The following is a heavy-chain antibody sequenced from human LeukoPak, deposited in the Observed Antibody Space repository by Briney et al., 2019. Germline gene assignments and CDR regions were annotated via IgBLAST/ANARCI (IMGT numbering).Heavy chain of an antibody. CDR1: GFTFSSYS. D-gene: IGHD3-22*01. V-gene: IGHV3-21*01. CDR2: ISSSSSYI. Sequence: NPGGSLRLSCAASGFTFSSYSMNWVRQAPGKGLEWVSSISSSSSYIYYADSVKGRFTISRDNAKNSLYLQMNSLRAEDTAVYYCAKMTYSHDSRGYYYVAFQDWGQGTLVTVSA. J-gene: IGHJ1*01. CDR3: AKMTYSHDSRGYYYVAFQD.